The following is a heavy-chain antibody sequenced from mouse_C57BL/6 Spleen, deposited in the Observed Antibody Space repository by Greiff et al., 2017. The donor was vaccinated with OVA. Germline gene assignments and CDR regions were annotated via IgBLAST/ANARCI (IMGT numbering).Heavy chain of an antibody. Sequence: VQLQQSGPELVKPGASVKISCKASGYTFTDYYMNWVKQSHGKSLEWIGDINPNNGGTSYNQKFKGKATLTVDKSSSTAYMELRSLTSEDSAVYYCARSNLGAYWGQGTLVTVSA. CDR1: GYTFTDYY. CDR3: ARSNLGAY. J-gene: IGHJ3*01. D-gene: IGHD3-3*01. V-gene: IGHV1-26*01. CDR2: INPNNGGT.